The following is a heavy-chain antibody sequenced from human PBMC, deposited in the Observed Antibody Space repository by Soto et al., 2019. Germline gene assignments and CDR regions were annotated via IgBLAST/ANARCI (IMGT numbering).Heavy chain of an antibody. Sequence: GGSLRLSCAASGFTFRNHAMHWVRQVPGKGLEWVSGISHDGRNTNYADSVKGRFTISRDNAKNTVFLQMNSLRVEDMAVYYCVRGASSGYYRIDYWGQGALVTVSS. CDR2: ISHDGRNT. V-gene: IGHV3-74*01. D-gene: IGHD3-22*01. CDR3: VRGASSGYYRIDY. CDR1: GFTFRNHA. J-gene: IGHJ4*02.